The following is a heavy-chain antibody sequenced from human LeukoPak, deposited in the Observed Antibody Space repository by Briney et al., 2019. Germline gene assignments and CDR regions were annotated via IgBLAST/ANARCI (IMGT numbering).Heavy chain of an antibody. J-gene: IGHJ4*02. D-gene: IGHD3-3*01. CDR2: INPSGGST. V-gene: IGHV1-46*01. Sequence: GASVKVSCKASGYTFTSYYMHWVRQAPGQGLEWMGIINPSGGSTSHAQKFQGRVTMTRDTSTSTVYMELSSLRSEDTAVYYCARQYDFWSGYSAFYFDYWGQGTLVTVSS. CDR3: ARQYDFWSGYSAFYFDY. CDR1: GYTFTSYY.